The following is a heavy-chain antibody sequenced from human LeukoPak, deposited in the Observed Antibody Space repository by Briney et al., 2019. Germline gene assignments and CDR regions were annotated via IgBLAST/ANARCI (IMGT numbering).Heavy chain of an antibody. CDR2: ISSSSSYI. Sequence: PGGSLRLSCAASGFTFSTYSMNWVRQAPGKGLEWVSSISSSSSYIYYADSVKGRFTVSRDNAKNSLFLQINSLRVEDTAVYYCARVAYDSSGYYGDWGQGTLVTVSS. J-gene: IGHJ4*02. V-gene: IGHV3-21*01. CDR1: GFTFSTYS. D-gene: IGHD3-22*01. CDR3: ARVAYDSSGYYGD.